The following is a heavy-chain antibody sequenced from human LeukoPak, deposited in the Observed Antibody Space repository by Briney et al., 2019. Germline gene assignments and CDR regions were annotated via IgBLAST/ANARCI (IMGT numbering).Heavy chain of an antibody. Sequence: GGSLRLSCAASGFTFSSYSMNWVRQAPGKGLEWVSSISSSSSYIYCADSVKGRFTISRDNSKNTLYLQMNSLRAEDTAVYYCAKVGEDSYGNVDYWGQGTLVTVSS. CDR3: AKVGEDSYGNVDY. CDR1: GFTFSSYS. CDR2: ISSSSSYI. J-gene: IGHJ4*02. D-gene: IGHD5-18*01. V-gene: IGHV3-21*04.